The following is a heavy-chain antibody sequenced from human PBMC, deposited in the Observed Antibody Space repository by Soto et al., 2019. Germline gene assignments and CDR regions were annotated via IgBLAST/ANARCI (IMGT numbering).Heavy chain of an antibody. V-gene: IGHV3-33*01. D-gene: IGHD4-17*01. J-gene: IGHJ4*02. CDR1: GFTFNTYS. CDR2: IWYDGTQK. CDR3: ARAGGTTVTGLWHFDS. Sequence: ESGGGVVQPGRSLRLSCEASGFTFNTYSMHWVRQPPGKGLEWLAAIWYDGTQKYYAASVKGRFIISRDNSKKTLYLEMNSLRAEDTAVYYCARAGGTTVTGLWHFDSWGQGTLVTVSS.